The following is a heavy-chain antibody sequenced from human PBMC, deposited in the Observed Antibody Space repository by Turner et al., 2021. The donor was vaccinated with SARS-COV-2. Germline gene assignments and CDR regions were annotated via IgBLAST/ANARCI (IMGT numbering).Heavy chain of an antibody. J-gene: IGHJ4*02. V-gene: IGHV4-30-4*01. CDR1: GGSISSGDYY. D-gene: IGHD2-8*01. CDR2: IYYSGST. Sequence: QVQLQESGPGLVKPSQALSLTCTVAGGSISSGDYYWSCIRQPPGKGLEWIGYIYYSGSTYYTPSLKSRVTISVDTSKSQFSLKLSSVTAADTAVYYCARVVVLRRAYFDYWGQGTLVTVSS. CDR3: ARVVVLRRAYFDY.